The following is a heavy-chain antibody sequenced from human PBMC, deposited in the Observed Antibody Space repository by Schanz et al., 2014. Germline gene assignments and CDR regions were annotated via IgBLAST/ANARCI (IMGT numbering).Heavy chain of an antibody. J-gene: IGHJ5*02. CDR1: GFNFSSYS. CDR2: ISYGTSYI. V-gene: IGHV3-21*01. D-gene: IGHD3-10*01. Sequence: EVQLLESGGGLVQPGGSLRLSCAASGFNFSSYSLNWVRQAPGKGLEWVSSISYGTSYIYYAESVKGRFTISRDNAKNSLYLQMNGLRAEDTAVYYCARPALWFGDNCFDPWGQGALVTVSS. CDR3: ARPALWFGDNCFDP.